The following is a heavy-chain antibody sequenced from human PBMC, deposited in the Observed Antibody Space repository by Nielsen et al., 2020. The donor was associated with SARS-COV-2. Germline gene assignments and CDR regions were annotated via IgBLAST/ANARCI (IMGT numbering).Heavy chain of an antibody. Sequence: LSLTCDVGGGSFSGYYWTWIRQAPGKGLEWVSYISSSGSTIYYADSVKGRFTISRDNAKNSLYLQMNSLRAEDTAVYYCARGVDDYVWGLEAYDYWGQGTLVTVSS. D-gene: IGHD3-16*01. J-gene: IGHJ4*02. CDR3: ARGVDDYVWGLEAYDY. CDR1: GGSFSGYY. CDR2: ISSSGSTI. V-gene: IGHV3-11*04.